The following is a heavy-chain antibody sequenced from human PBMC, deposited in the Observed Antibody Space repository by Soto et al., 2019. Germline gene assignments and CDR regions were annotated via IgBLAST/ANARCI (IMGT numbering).Heavy chain of an antibody. CDR3: AGRRLYYYYGMDV. V-gene: IGHV3-48*02. J-gene: IGHJ6*02. CDR2: ISSSSSTI. D-gene: IGHD1-26*01. CDR1: GFTFSSYS. Sequence: GGSLRLSCAASGFTFSSYSMNWVRQAPGKGLEWVSYISSSSSTIYYADSVKGRLTISRDNAKNSLYLQMNSLRDEDTAVYYCAGRRLYYYYGMDVWGQGTTVTVSS.